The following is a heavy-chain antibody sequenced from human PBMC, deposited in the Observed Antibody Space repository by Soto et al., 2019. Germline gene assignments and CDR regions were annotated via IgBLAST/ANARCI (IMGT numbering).Heavy chain of an antibody. CDR2: IDPSDSYT. CDR3: ASLKGYSSSWYYYYGMDV. D-gene: IGHD6-13*01. Sequence: GESLKISCKGSGYSFTSYWISWVRQMPGKGLEWMGRIDPSDSYTNYSPSFQGHVTISADKSISTAYLQWSSLKASDTAVYYCASLKGYSSSWYYYYGMDVWGQGTTVTVSS. J-gene: IGHJ6*02. CDR1: GYSFTSYW. V-gene: IGHV5-10-1*01.